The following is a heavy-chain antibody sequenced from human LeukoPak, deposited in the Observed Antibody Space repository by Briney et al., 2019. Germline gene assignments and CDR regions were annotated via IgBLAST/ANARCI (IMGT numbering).Heavy chain of an antibody. D-gene: IGHD6-19*01. CDR3: AREGIAVQAFDY. Sequence: GRSLRLSCAASGFTFSSYGMHWVRQAPGKGLEWVAAIWYDGSNKYYADSVKGRFTISRDNSKNTLYLQMNSLRAEDTAVYYCAREGIAVQAFDYWGQGTLVTVSS. V-gene: IGHV3-33*01. CDR2: IWYDGSNK. J-gene: IGHJ4*02. CDR1: GFTFSSYG.